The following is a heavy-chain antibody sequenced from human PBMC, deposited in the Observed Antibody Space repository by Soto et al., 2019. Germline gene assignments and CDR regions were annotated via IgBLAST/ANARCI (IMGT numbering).Heavy chain of an antibody. Sequence: QITLKESGPTLVKPTQTLTLTCTFSGFSLTTSGVAVGWIRQPPGKALEWLSVIYWDDDKRSSPSLRNRLTITKVTSKNQVVNTMANLDPVDTATYYCARRDRASEGLFDHWGQGILVTVSS. J-gene: IGHJ4*02. V-gene: IGHV2-5*02. CDR2: IYWDDDK. CDR1: GFSLTTSGVA. CDR3: ARRDRASEGLFDH.